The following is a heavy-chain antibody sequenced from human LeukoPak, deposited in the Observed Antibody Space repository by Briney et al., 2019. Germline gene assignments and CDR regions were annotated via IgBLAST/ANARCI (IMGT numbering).Heavy chain of an antibody. J-gene: IGHJ4*02. D-gene: IGHD2-21*02. V-gene: IGHV4-39*01. Sequence: SETLSPTCTVSGGSITSNSYYWGWIRQPPGKGLEWIGSIYYSGSTYYNPSLKSRVTISVDTSKNQFSLKLSSVTAADTAVYYCARMRTRVVTLFDYWGQGTLVTVSS. CDR1: GGSITSNSYY. CDR2: IYYSGST. CDR3: ARMRTRVVTLFDY.